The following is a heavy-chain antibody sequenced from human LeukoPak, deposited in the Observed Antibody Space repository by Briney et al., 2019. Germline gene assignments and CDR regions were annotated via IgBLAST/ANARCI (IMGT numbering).Heavy chain of an antibody. V-gene: IGHV3-21*01. Sequence: GGSLSLSCAASGFTFSSYAMTWVRQAPGKGLEWVSSISSRSDYIYYADSVKGRFTISRDNAKNSLYLQMNSLRADDTAVYYCARDPFQEWELKTLDYWGQGTLVTVSS. J-gene: IGHJ4*02. CDR2: ISSRSDYI. D-gene: IGHD1-26*01. CDR1: GFTFSSYA. CDR3: ARDPFQEWELKTLDY.